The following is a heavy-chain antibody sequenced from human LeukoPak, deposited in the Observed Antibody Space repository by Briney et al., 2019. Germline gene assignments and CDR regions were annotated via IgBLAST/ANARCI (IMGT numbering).Heavy chain of an antibody. CDR1: GFTFSSHV. CDR2: LYSGGDT. Sequence: GGSLRLSCAASGFTFSSHVMGWVRQAPGKGLEWVSVLYSGGDTYYADSVKGQFTISRDNSKNTLYLQLNTLRAEDTAVYYCARYIPSCGGNCNDGFDIWGQGTMVTVSS. V-gene: IGHV3-53*01. J-gene: IGHJ3*02. D-gene: IGHD2-21*01. CDR3: ARYIPSCGGNCNDGFDI.